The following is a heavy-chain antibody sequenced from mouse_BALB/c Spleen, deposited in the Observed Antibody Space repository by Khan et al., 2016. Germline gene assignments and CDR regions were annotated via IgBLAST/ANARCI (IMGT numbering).Heavy chain of an antibody. CDR3: ANWEWYFDV. J-gene: IGHJ1*01. V-gene: IGHV14-3*02. Sequence: VQLQQSGAELVKPGASVKLSCTASGFNIKDTYMHWVKQRPEQGLEWIGRIDPANGNTKYDPKFQGKATITADTSSNTAYLQLSSLTSEDTAFYYCANWEWYFDVWGAGTTVTVSS. D-gene: IGHD4-1*01. CDR1: GFNIKDTY. CDR2: IDPANGNT.